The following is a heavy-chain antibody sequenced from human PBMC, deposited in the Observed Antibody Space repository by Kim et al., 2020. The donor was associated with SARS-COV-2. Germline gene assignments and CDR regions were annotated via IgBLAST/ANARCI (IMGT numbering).Heavy chain of an antibody. CDR2: IKQDGSEK. J-gene: IGHJ6*02. CDR3: ARDTVSELDYGDYVLEYYYYGMDV. V-gene: IGHV3-7*01. CDR1: GFTFSSYW. Sequence: GGSLRLSCAASGFTFSSYWMSWVRQAPGKGLEWVANIKQDGSEKYYLDSVKGRFTISRDNAKNSLYLQMNSLRAEDTAVYYCARDTVSELDYGDYVLEYYYYGMDVWGQGTTVTVSS. D-gene: IGHD4-17*01.